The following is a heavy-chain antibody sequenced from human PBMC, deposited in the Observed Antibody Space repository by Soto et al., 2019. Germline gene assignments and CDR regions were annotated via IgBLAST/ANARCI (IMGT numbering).Heavy chain of an antibody. D-gene: IGHD1-7*01. CDR1: GASVSSYY. V-gene: IGHV4-59*02. Sequence: QVQLQQSGPGLVRPSETLSPSCRVSGASVSSYYWSWVRQPPGKGLEWIGYIYYIGAYNYNPSLTRRVTIAVDTSKKQFSLKLTSVTAADTAVYYCARTPETRDGLDPWGQGTLVTVSS. CDR2: IYYIGAY. J-gene: IGHJ5*02. CDR3: ARTPETRDGLDP.